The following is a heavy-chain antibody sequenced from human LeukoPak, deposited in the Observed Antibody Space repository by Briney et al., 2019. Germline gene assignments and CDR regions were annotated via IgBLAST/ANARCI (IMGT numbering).Heavy chain of an antibody. D-gene: IGHD1-20*01. CDR1: GFTFSNYW. V-gene: IGHV3-7*01. CDR3: ARIWYFEENNWRYLDY. Sequence: GGSLRLSCAASGFTFSNYWMSWVRQAPGKGLEWVANIDPDGSETQYVGSVKGRFTTSRDNAKNSLYLQMNSLRAEDTAIYYCARIWYFEENNWRYLDYWGQGTLVTVSS. CDR2: IDPDGSET. J-gene: IGHJ4*02.